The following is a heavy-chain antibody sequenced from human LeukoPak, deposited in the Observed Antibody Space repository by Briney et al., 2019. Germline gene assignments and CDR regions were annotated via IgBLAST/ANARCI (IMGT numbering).Heavy chain of an antibody. V-gene: IGHV3-11*01. CDR3: ARADGYNPIYYYCGMDV. J-gene: IGHJ6*02. Sequence: GGSLRLSCAASGFSFSDYYMSWIRQAPGKGLDWVSYISSSGGNIYYADSVKGRLTISRDNANNSLYLQMNSLRADDTAVYYSARADGYNPIYYYCGMDVWGQGTTVTVSS. CDR2: ISSSGGNI. CDR1: GFSFSDYY. D-gene: IGHD5-24*01.